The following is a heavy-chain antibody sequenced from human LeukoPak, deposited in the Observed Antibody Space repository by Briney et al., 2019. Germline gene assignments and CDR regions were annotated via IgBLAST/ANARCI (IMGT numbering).Heavy chain of an antibody. D-gene: IGHD2-15*01. J-gene: IGHJ5*02. CDR3: ARDRDCSGGSCYSRWFDP. CDR2: INAGNGNT. V-gene: IGHV1-3*01. Sequence: ASVKVSCKAPGYTFTSYAMHWVRQAPGQRLEWMGWINAGNGNTKYSQKFQGRVTITRDTSASTAYMELSSLRSEDTAVYYCARDRDCSGGSCYSRWFDPWGQGTLVTVSS. CDR1: GYTFTSYA.